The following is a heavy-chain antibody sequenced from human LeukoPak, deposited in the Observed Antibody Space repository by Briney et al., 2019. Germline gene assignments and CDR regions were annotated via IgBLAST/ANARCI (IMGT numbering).Heavy chain of an antibody. D-gene: IGHD3-3*01. CDR3: ARDLWDATGY. CDR2: IYSGDST. V-gene: IGHV3-66*02. Sequence: GGSLRLSCAASGFSSNYMSWVRQAPGKGLEWVSVIYSGDSTYYADSVKGRFTISRDIPKNTLYLQMNSLRPEDTAVYHCARDLWDATGYWGQGTLVTVSS. J-gene: IGHJ4*02. CDR1: GFSSNY.